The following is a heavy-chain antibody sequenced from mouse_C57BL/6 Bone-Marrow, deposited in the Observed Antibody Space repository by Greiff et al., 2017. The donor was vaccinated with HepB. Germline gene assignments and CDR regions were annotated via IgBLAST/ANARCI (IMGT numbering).Heavy chain of an antibody. V-gene: IGHV10-1*01. D-gene: IGHD1-1*01. CDR2: IRSKSNNYAT. CDR3: VRHHYGGGFAY. Sequence: EVQVVESGGGLVQPKGSLKLSCAASGFSFNTYAMNWVRQAPGKGLEWVARIRSKSNNYATYYADSVKDRFTISRDDSESMLYLQMNNLKTEDTAMYYCVRHHYGGGFAYWGQGTLVTVSA. J-gene: IGHJ3*01. CDR1: GFSFNTYA.